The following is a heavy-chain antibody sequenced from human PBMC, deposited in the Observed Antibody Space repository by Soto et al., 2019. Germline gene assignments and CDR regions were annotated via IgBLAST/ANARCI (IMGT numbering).Heavy chain of an antibody. J-gene: IGHJ5*02. CDR1: GFTFSSYG. CDR2: ISYDGSNK. V-gene: IGHV3-30*18. Sequence: QVQLVESGGGVVQPGRSLRLSCAASGFTFSSYGMHWVRQAPGKGLEWVAVISYDGSNKYYADSVKGRFTISRDNSKNTLYLQMNSLRAEDTALYYCAKDGKAARLVTHWFDPWGQGTLVTVSS. D-gene: IGHD6-6*01. CDR3: AKDGKAARLVTHWFDP.